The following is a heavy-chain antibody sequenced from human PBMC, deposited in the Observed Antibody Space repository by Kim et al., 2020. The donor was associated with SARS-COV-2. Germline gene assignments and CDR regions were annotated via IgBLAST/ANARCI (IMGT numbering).Heavy chain of an antibody. V-gene: IGHV4-39*01. J-gene: IGHJ4*02. Sequence: NPSLKSRVTISVDTSKNQFSLKLSSVTAADTAVYYCARHANTVTTFDYWGQGTLVTVSS. D-gene: IGHD4-17*01. CDR3: ARHANTVTTFDY.